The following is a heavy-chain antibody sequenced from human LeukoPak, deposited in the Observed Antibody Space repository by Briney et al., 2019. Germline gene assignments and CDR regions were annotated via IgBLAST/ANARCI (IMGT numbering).Heavy chain of an antibody. J-gene: IGHJ6*02. CDR2: ISGSGGST. D-gene: IGHD6-13*01. V-gene: IGHV3-23*01. CDR3: AKGHSSSGNYYYGMDV. Sequence: GGSLRLSCAASGFTFSSYAMSWVRQAPGKGLEWVSAISGSGGSTYYADSVKGRFTISGDNSKNTLYLQMNSLRAEDTAVYYCAKGHSSSGNYYYGMDVWGQGTTVTVSS. CDR1: GFTFSSYA.